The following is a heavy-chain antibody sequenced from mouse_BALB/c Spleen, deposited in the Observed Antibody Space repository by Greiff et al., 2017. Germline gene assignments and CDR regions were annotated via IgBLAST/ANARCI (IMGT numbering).Heavy chain of an antibody. V-gene: IGHV1-14*01. Sequence: VQLQQSGPELVKPGASVKMSCKASGYTFTSYVMHWVKQKPGQGLEWIGYINPYNDGTKYNEKFKGKATLTSDTSSNTAYLQLSSLTSEDTAVYYCARIYYGNYYAMDYWGQGTSVTVSS. D-gene: IGHD2-1*01. J-gene: IGHJ4*01. CDR2: INPYNDGT. CDR3: ARIYYGNYYAMDY. CDR1: GYTFTSYV.